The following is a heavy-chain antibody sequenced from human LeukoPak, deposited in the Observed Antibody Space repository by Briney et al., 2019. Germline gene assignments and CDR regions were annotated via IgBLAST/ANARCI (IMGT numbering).Heavy chain of an antibody. CDR2: ISCDGSNK. Sequence: GGSLRLSCAASGFTFSSYGMHWVRQAPGKGLEWVAVISCDGSNKYYADSVKGRFTISRDNSKNTLYLQMNSLRAEDTAVYYCASDYYDSSGYGPIDYWGQGTLVTVSS. CDR3: ASDYYDSSGYGPIDY. V-gene: IGHV3-30*03. D-gene: IGHD3-22*01. J-gene: IGHJ4*02. CDR1: GFTFSSYG.